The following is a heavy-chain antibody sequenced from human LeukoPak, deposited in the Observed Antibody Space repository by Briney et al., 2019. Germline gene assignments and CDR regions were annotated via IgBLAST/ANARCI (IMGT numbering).Heavy chain of an antibody. CDR3: ARVRLPYYYYGMDV. J-gene: IGHJ6*02. D-gene: IGHD4-11*01. CDR1: GYTFTGYY. V-gene: IGHV1-69*13. CDR2: IIPIFGTA. Sequence: GASVKVSCKASGYTFTGYYMHWVRQAPGQGLEWMGGIIPIFGTANYAQKFQGRVTITADESTSTAYMELSSLRSEDTAVYYCARVRLPYYYYGMDVWGQGTTVTVSS.